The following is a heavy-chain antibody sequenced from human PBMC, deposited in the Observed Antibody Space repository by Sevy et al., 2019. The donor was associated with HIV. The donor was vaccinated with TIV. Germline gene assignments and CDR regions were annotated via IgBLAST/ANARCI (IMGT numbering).Heavy chain of an antibody. D-gene: IGHD6-13*01. CDR3: AKDTIAGVGDAFDI. CDR1: GFTFNNYA. CDR2: ISGPVGDT. J-gene: IGHJ3*02. V-gene: IGHV3-23*01. Sequence: GGSLRLSCAATGFTFNNYAMNWVRQAPGKGLEWVSAISGPVGDTYYADSVKGRFTISRDNSKNTLYLQMNSLRAADTGLYYCAKDTIAGVGDAFDIWGQGTMVTVSS.